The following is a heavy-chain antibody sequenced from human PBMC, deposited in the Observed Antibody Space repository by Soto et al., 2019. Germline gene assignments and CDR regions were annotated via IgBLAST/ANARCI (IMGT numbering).Heavy chain of an antibody. Sequence: EVQLVESGGGLVQPGGSLRLSCAASGFTFSSYWMTWVRQAPGKGLEWVANINQDGSVKYYVDSVKGRFTISRDNAKNSPYLQINCLRGEDTAVYYCARIGYSSSSLDYWGQGTLVTVSS. J-gene: IGHJ4*02. D-gene: IGHD6-6*01. CDR1: GFTFSSYW. CDR3: ARIGYSSSSLDY. V-gene: IGHV3-7*01. CDR2: INQDGSVK.